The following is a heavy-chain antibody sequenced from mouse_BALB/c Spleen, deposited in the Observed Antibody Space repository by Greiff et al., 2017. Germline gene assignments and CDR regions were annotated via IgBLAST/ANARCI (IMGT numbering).Heavy chain of an antibody. J-gene: IGHJ1*01. CDR1: GFTFSSFG. Sequence: EVKLVESGGGLVQPGGSRKLSCAASGFTFSSFGMHWVRQAPEKGLEWVAYISSGSSTIYYADTVKGRFTISRDNPKNTLFLQMTSLRSEDTAMYYCARATVRRYFDVWGAGTTVTVSS. CDR2: ISSGSSTI. D-gene: IGHD6-1*01. V-gene: IGHV5-17*02. CDR3: ARATVRRYFDV.